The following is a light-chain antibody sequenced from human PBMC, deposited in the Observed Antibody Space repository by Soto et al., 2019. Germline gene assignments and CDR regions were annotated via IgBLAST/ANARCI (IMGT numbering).Light chain of an antibody. CDR1: QSLLHSNGYTY. J-gene: IGKJ1*01. CDR2: LGS. Sequence: DIVMTQSPLSLPVTPGEPASISCRSSQSLLHSNGYTYLDWYLQKPGQSPQLLIYLGSNQASGVPDRFSGSGSGTDFTLKISRVEAEDVGVYYCMQGLQTPWTFGQGTKVEIK. CDR3: MQGLQTPWT. V-gene: IGKV2-28*01.